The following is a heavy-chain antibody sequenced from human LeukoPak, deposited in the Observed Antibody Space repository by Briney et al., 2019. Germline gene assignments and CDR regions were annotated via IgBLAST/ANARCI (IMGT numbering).Heavy chain of an antibody. CDR1: GLTFSRYA. CDR2: VSTSGGST. J-gene: IGHJ4*02. Sequence: GGSLRLSCAASGLTFSRYAMSWVRQAPGKGLEWASRVSTSGGSTYYADSVKGRFTISRDNSKNTLHLQMNSLRAEDTAIYYCAKQAYDSPRTDFDYWGQGTLVTVSS. CDR3: AKQAYDSPRTDFDY. V-gene: IGHV3-23*01. D-gene: IGHD3-22*01.